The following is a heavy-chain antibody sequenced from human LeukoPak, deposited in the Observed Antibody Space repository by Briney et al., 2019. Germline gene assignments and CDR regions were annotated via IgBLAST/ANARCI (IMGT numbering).Heavy chain of an antibody. J-gene: IGHJ3*02. V-gene: IGHV4-61*02. Sequence: SETLSLTCTVSGGSISSGSYYWSWIRQPAGKGLEWIGRIYTSGSTNYNPSLKSRVTIPVDTSKNQFSLKLSSVTAADTAVYYCAREGSGAFDIWGQGTMVTVSS. D-gene: IGHD3-10*01. CDR2: IYTSGST. CDR3: AREGSGAFDI. CDR1: GGSISSGSYY.